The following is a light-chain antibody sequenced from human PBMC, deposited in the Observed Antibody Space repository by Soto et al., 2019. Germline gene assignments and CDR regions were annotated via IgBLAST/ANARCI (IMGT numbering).Light chain of an antibody. J-gene: IGLJ2*01. V-gene: IGLV2-11*01. CDR2: DVS. CDR1: SSDVGGYNY. CDR3: CSYAGSYTFHVV. Sequence: QSALTQPRSVSGSPGQSVTISCTGTSSDVGGYNYVSWYQQHPGKAPKLMIYDVSKRPSGVPDRFSGSKSGNTASLTISELQAEDEADYYCCSYAGSYTFHVVFGGGTKVT.